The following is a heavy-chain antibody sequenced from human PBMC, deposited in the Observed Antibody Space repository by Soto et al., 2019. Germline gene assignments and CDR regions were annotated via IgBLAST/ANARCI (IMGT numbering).Heavy chain of an antibody. V-gene: IGHV4-39*07. J-gene: IGHJ5*02. CDR2: IYYSGST. CDR3: ARESPSSGWFPH. CDR1: GDSISSSTYF. Sequence: SETLSLTCTVSGDSISSSTYFWGWVRQPPGKGLEWIGSIYYSGSTYYNPSLKSRVTISVDTSRNQFSLKLSSVTAADTAVYFCARESPSSGWFPHWGQGTLVTVSS. D-gene: IGHD6-19*01.